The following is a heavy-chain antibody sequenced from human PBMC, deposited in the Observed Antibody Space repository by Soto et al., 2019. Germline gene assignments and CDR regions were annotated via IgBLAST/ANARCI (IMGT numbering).Heavy chain of an antibody. CDR3: ARGVGGSALSWVDS. Sequence: TQSLMRTPTDPARLCYEWTWISATPERGLEWIGYIHYSGSANYNPSLNSRLTMSVERSKSQFSMKLASVTAADTAVEYCARGVGGSALSWVDSCGKGTLVTFSP. D-gene: IGHD6-19*01. V-gene: IGHV4-59*12. J-gene: IGHJ5*01. CDR1: DPARLCYE. CDR2: IHYSGSA.